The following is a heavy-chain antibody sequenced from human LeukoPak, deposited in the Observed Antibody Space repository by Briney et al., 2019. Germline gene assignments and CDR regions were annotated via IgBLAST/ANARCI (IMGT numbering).Heavy chain of an antibody. CDR1: GFTFNIYE. Sequence: TGGSLRLSCAASGFTFNIYEMNWVRQAPGKGLEWISYITDGGSDVYYADSVKGRFTVSRDNARNSLFLQVNSLRAEDTATYYCARRSTMSYHAIDVWGQGTMVTVSS. J-gene: IGHJ6*02. D-gene: IGHD5/OR15-5a*01. CDR3: ARRSTMSYHAIDV. CDR2: ITDGGSDV. V-gene: IGHV3-48*03.